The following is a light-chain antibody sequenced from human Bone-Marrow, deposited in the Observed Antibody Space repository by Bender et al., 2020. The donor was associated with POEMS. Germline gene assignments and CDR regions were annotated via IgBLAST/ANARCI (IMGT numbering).Light chain of an antibody. CDR2: GND. J-gene: IGLJ3*02. V-gene: IGLV1-44*01. CDR3: SAWDGILNGWV. CDR1: SSNIGGNA. Sequence: QSVLTQPPSASGTSAQRVTISCSVSSSNIGGNAVNWWQQLPGTAPKLLLYGNDQRPSGVPDRFSGSKSGTSASLAISGLQSEDEADYFWSAWDGILNGWVFGGGTELTVL.